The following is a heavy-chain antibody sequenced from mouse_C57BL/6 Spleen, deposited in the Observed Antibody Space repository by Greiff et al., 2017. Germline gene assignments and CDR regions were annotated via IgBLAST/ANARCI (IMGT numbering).Heavy chain of an antibody. Sequence: EVQLQESGGGLVKPGGSLKLSCAASGFTFSDYGMHWVRQAPEKGLEWVAYISSGSSTIYYADTVKGGFTISRDNAKNTLFLQMTSLRSEDTAMYYCAITGCYSYYVGDWGPGTTLTVSS. D-gene: IGHD2-12*01. CDR2: ISSGSSTI. CDR3: AITGCYSYYVGD. V-gene: IGHV5-17*01. J-gene: IGHJ2*01. CDR1: GFTFSDYG.